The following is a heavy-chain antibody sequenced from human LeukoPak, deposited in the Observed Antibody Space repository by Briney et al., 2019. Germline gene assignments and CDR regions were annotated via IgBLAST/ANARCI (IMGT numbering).Heavy chain of an antibody. J-gene: IGHJ4*02. CDR1: GFTFSSYG. D-gene: IGHD1-26*01. V-gene: IGHV3-33*06. CDR2: IWYDGSNK. CDR3: AKVDSGSYYGSFGY. Sequence: GGSLRLSCAASGFTFSSYGMHWVRQAPGKGLEWVAVIWYDGSNKYYADSVKGRFTISRDNSKNTLYLQMNSLRAEDTAVYYCAKVDSGSYYGSFGYWGQGTLVTVSS.